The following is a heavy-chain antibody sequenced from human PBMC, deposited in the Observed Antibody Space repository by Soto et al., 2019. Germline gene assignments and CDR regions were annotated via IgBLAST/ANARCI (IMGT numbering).Heavy chain of an antibody. D-gene: IGHD2-2*01. Sequence: ASVKVSCKASGYTFNTYGISWVRQAPRQGLEWMGWISTFNGETRYAQKFQARVTVTTDTSTTTGYMELRSLRSDDTAVYYCARDVGYCSSSTCLIDHWGQGTLVTASS. J-gene: IGHJ4*02. V-gene: IGHV1-18*01. CDR2: ISTFNGET. CDR3: ARDVGYCSSSTCLIDH. CDR1: GYTFNTYG.